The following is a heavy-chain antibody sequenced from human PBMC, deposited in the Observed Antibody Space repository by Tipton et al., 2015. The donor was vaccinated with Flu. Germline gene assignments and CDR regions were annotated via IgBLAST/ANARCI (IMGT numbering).Heavy chain of an antibody. V-gene: IGHV1-2*02. CDR3: AVISVATSGSSVYFDS. CDR1: GYTFTGYF. Sequence: QCGPEVKKPGASVKVSCKASGYTFTGYFMHWVRQAPGQGLEWMGWVNPNNGRTDYVQKFQGRITLTRETSISTAYMELSRLTSDDTAVYYCAVISVATSGSSVYFDSWGQGTLVTVSS. D-gene: IGHD6-19*01. CDR2: VNPNNGRT. J-gene: IGHJ4*02.